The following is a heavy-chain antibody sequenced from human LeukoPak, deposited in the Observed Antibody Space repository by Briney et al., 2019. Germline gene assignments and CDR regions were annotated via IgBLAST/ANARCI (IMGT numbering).Heavy chain of an antibody. D-gene: IGHD3-10*01. CDR1: GGSISSSSYY. V-gene: IGHV4-39*01. J-gene: IGHJ5*02. Sequence: NPSETLSLTCTVSGGSISSSSYYWGWIRQPPGKGLEWIGSIYYSGSTYYNPSLKSRVTISVDTSKNQFSLKLSSVTAADTAVYYCAREHVLLWFGELVGGWFDPWGQGTLVTVSS. CDR3: AREHVLLWFGELVGGWFDP. CDR2: IYYSGST.